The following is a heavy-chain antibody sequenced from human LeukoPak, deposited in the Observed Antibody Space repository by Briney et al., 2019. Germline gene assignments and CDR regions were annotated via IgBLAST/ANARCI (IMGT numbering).Heavy chain of an antibody. Sequence: GGSLRLSCVTSKFPFSSYWMSWVRQAPGKGLEWVANIKEDGGERFYVDSVKGRFSISRDNSKNTLYLQMNSLRAEDTAVYYCAKDEYDYVWGSYRYTDYFDYWGQGTLVTVSS. D-gene: IGHD3-16*02. CDR1: KFPFSSYW. V-gene: IGHV3-7*03. CDR3: AKDEYDYVWGSYRYTDYFDY. CDR2: IKEDGGER. J-gene: IGHJ4*02.